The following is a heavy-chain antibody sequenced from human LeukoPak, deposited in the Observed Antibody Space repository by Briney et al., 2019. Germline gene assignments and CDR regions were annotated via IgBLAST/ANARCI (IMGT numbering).Heavy chain of an antibody. CDR3: ATKPRGTVTFEFGV. CDR1: GYTLTEVS. D-gene: IGHD4-17*01. Sequence: GASVTVSCKVSGYTLTEVSMHWVRQAPGKGLEWMGGFDPEDGETIYAQKFQGRVTMTEDTSTDTAYMELSSLRSEDTAVYYCATKPRGTVTFEFGVWGQGTTVTVSS. J-gene: IGHJ6*02. CDR2: FDPEDGET. V-gene: IGHV1-24*01.